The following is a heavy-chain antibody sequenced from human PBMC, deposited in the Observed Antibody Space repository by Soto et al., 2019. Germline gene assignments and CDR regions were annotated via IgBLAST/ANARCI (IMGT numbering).Heavy chain of an antibody. CDR1: GGSISSGGYS. J-gene: IGHJ4*02. V-gene: IGHV4-61*08. D-gene: IGHD2-2*01. Sequence: PSETLSLTCAVSGGSISSGGYSWSWIRQPPGQGPEWIGCIYYRGTTNYNASFNSRVTISVDTSKNQFSLKLTSVTTADTAVYYCARGGGSPYHDHEFDYWGQGILVTVSS. CDR3: ARGGGSPYHDHEFDY. CDR2: IYYRGTT.